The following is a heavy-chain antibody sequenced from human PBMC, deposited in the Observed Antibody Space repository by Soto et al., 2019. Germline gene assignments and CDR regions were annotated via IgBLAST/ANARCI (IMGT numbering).Heavy chain of an antibody. CDR1: GFSFSNYG. D-gene: IGHD3-10*01. CDR3: AKEASVPSLGEFWYFDL. CDR2: VSADGQTT. J-gene: IGHJ2*01. Sequence: EVHLLESGGGLVQPGGSLRLSCAASGFSFSNYGMTWVRQAPGKGLEWVSSVSADGQTTYYAESVRGRFTISRDSSKGTLYRQMDSLRADDTAVYYCAKEASVPSLGEFWYFDLWGRGTHVTVSS. V-gene: IGHV3-23*01.